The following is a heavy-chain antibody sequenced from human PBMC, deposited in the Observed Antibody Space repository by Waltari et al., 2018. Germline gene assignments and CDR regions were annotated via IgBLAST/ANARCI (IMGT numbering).Heavy chain of an antibody. CDR3: AKDSCEGRGGGSCYNP. CDR2: ITHSASYT. Sequence: EVQLLESGGGLVQPGGSLRLSCAASGLTFNNEAMLWVRQAPGKGADVVSSITHSASYTYYRDSVKGRFTISRDNSESTLYLQMNNLRAEDTAIYYCAKDSCEGRGGGSCYNPWGQGTLVTVSS. V-gene: IGHV3-23*01. J-gene: IGHJ5*02. D-gene: IGHD2-15*01. CDR1: GLTFNNEA.